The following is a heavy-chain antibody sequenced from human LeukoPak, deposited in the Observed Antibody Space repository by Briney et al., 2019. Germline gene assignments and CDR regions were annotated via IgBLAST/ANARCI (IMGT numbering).Heavy chain of an antibody. Sequence: SQTLSLTCTVSGGSISSGSYYWSWIRQPPGKRLEWIGYISYTGSTNYNPSLKSRVTMSVDTSKNQFSLNLSSVTAADTAVYYCAREAAAQYYFDYWGQGTLVTVSS. CDR2: ISYTGST. V-gene: IGHV4-61*01. J-gene: IGHJ4*02. CDR3: AREAAAQYYFDY. CDR1: GGSISSGSYY. D-gene: IGHD6-13*01.